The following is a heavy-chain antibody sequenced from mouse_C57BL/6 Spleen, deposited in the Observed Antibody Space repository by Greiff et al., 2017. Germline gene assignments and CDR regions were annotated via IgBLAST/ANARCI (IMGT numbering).Heavy chain of an antibody. V-gene: IGHV1-20*01. J-gene: IGHJ3*01. CDR2: INPYNGDT. CDR1: GYSFTGYF. D-gene: IGHD2-4*01. Sequence: EVQLQQSGPELVKPGDSVKISCKASGYSFTGYFMNWVMQSHGKSLEWIGRINPYNGDTFYNQKFKGKATLTVDKSSSTAHMELRSLTYEDSAVYYCARSIYYDYDVAYWGQGTLVTVSA. CDR3: ARSIYYDYDVAY.